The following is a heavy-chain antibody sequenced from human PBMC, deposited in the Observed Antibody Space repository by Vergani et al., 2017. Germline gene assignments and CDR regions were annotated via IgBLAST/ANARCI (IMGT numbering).Heavy chain of an antibody. J-gene: IGHJ6*03. CDR3: ARVNTETNGHLYYYYYMDV. V-gene: IGHV4-34*01. Sequence: QVQLQQWGGGLLKPSETLSLTCVVYGGSFTRYHWTWIRQSPGEGLEWVGDIDHTGRPDYNPSLKRRLTMSVDKSRNQFSLTLNSVTATDTAIYFCARVNTETNGHLYYYYYMDVWGQGTAVTVS. CDR2: IDHTGRP. D-gene: IGHD4-11*01. CDR1: GGSFTRYH.